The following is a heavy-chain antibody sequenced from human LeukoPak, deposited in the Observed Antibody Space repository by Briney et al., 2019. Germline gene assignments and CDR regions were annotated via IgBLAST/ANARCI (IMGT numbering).Heavy chain of an antibody. D-gene: IGHD3-10*01. V-gene: IGHV5-51*01. CDR1: GYIFTNYW. Sequence: GESLKISCKGSGYIFTNYWIGWVRQMPGKGLEWMGIIYPGDSDTRYSPSFQGQVTISADKSISTAYLQWNSLKASDTAMYYCAGQSGSGSYRSSYVYWGQGTLVTVSS. CDR3: AGQSGSGSYRSSYVY. J-gene: IGHJ4*02. CDR2: IYPGDSDT.